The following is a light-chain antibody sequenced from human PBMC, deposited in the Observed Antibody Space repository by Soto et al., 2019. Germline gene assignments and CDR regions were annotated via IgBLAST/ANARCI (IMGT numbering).Light chain of an antibody. CDR3: SSYTDTKSLV. CDR2: DVT. Sequence: QSVLTQSPSASGSPGQSVTISCTGTSSDIGGYNSVSWHQQHPGKAPKVMIYDVTKRPSGVPDRFSGSKSGNTASLTVSALQAEDEADYYCSSYTDTKSLVFGTGTKVTVL. V-gene: IGLV2-8*01. J-gene: IGLJ1*01. CDR1: SSDIGGYNS.